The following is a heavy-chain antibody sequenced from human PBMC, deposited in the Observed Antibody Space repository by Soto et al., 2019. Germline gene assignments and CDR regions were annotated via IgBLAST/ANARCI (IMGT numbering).Heavy chain of an antibody. CDR3: AREMGACSDSSCYPGPYDS. CDR2: ITSKSTTI. J-gene: IGHJ5*02. CDR1: GFTFTSYS. V-gene: IGHV3-48*02. Sequence: GGSLRLSCAASGFTFTSYSMNWVRQAPGQGLEWVSYITSKSTTIEYADSVKGRFTVSRDNAKNSLYLQLNSLRDEDTAVYYCAREMGACSDSSCYPGPYDSWGQGTLVTVS. D-gene: IGHD3-16*01.